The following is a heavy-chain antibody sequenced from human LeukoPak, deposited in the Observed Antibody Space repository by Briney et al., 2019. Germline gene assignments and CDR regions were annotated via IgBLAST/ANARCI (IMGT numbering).Heavy chain of an antibody. V-gene: IGHV3-7*05. CDR3: ARYGGSSRTYDY. CDR2: IKQDGSDK. D-gene: IGHD2-15*01. J-gene: IGHJ4*02. Sequence: GGSLRLSCAASGFTFSNYWMTWVRQAPGKGLEWVANIKQDGSDKYYVYSVKGRFTISRDNAKNSLYLQMNSLRVEDTAVYYCARYGGSSRTYDYWGQGSLVTVSS. CDR1: GFTFSNYW.